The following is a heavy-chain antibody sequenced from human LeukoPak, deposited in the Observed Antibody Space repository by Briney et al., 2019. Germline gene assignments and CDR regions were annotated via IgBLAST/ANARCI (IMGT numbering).Heavy chain of an antibody. CDR3: ARGGADSGLYFAY. CDR2: INPQSGAT. D-gene: IGHD1-26*01. CDR1: GYTFTGFY. Sequence: ASVKVSCKASGYTFTGFYIHWVRQAPGQGLEWMAWINPQSGATNYAQKFQGRVTMTRDMSISTAYMEVTSLRSDDTAVYYCARGGADSGLYFAYWGQGTLVTVSS. V-gene: IGHV1-2*02. J-gene: IGHJ4*02.